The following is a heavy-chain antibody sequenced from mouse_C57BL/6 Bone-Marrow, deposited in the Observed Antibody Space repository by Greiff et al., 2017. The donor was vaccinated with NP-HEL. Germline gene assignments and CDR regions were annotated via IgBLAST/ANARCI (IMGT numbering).Heavy chain of an antibody. CDR2: IDPENGDP. Sequence: VQLQQSGAELVRPGASVKLSCTASGFNIKDDYMHWVKQRPEQGLEWIGWIDPENGDPEYASKFQGKATITADTSSNTAYLQLSSLTSEDTAGYYCRGLWLRQNYFDYGGQGTTRTVSS. CDR3: RGLWLRQNYFDY. CDR1: GFNIKDDY. V-gene: IGHV14-4*01. D-gene: IGHD2-2*01. J-gene: IGHJ2*01.